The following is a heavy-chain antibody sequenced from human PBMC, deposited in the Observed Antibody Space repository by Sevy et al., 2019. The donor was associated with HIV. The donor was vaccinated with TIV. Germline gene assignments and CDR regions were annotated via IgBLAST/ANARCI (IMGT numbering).Heavy chain of an antibody. V-gene: IGHV3-74*01. Sequence: GGSLRISCAASGFTLSNHWMHWVRQAPGKGLVWVSHINGDGSETNYADFVKGRFTVSRDNAKNTLYLQMTSLTDEDTGLYYCVREEGSTDCWGQGTLVTVSS. J-gene: IGHJ4*02. CDR2: INGDGSET. CDR1: GFTLSNHW. CDR3: VREEGSTDC.